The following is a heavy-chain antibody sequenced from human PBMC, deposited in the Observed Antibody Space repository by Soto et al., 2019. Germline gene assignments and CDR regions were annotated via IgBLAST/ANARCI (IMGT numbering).Heavy chain of an antibody. CDR1: GFTFSSYS. J-gene: IGHJ6*02. CDR2: ISSSSSTI. Sequence: GGSLRLSCAASGFTFSSYSMNWVRQAPGKGLEWVSYISSSSSTIYYADSVKGRFTISRDNAKNSLYLQMNSLRDEDTAVYYCARYSSGWYRDYYYGMDVWGQGTTVTVSS. D-gene: IGHD6-19*01. V-gene: IGHV3-48*02. CDR3: ARYSSGWYRDYYYGMDV.